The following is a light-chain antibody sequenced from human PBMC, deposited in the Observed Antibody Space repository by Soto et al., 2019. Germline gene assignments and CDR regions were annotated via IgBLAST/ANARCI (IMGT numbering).Light chain of an antibody. CDR3: ASWDDSRDV. V-gene: IGLV1-44*01. CDR1: SSNIGSNT. J-gene: IGLJ1*01. Sequence: QSVLTQPPSASGTPGQRVTISCSGSSSNIGSNTVNWYQQLPGTAPKLLIYSNNQRPSGVPDRFSVSKSGTSASLAISGLQSEDEADYYCASWDDSRDVFGTGTKLTVL. CDR2: SNN.